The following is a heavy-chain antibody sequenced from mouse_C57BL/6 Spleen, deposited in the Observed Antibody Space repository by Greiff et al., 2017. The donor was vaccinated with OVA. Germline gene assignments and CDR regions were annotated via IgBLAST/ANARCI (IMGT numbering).Heavy chain of an antibody. Sequence: QVQLQQSGAELARPGASVKLSCKASGYTFTSYGISWVKQRTGQGLEWIGAIYPRSGNTYYNEKFKGTATLTADKSSSTAYMELRSLTSEDSAVYFCARSHYDGSNYAMDYWGQGTSVTVSS. CDR1: GYTFTSYG. D-gene: IGHD1-1*01. CDR3: ARSHYDGSNYAMDY. CDR2: IYPRSGNT. V-gene: IGHV1-81*01. J-gene: IGHJ4*01.